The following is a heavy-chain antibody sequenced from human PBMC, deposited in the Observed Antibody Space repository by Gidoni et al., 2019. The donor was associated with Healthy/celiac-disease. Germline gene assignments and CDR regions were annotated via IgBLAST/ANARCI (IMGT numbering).Heavy chain of an antibody. CDR2: ITWNSGSI. Sequence: EVQLVESGGGLVQPGRSLSLSCAASGFSFDDYAIHWVRQAPGKGLEWVSGITWNSGSIGYADSVKGRFTISRDNAKNSLYLQMNSLRAEDTAFYYCAKDFSSGWYYFDYWGQGTLVTVSS. D-gene: IGHD6-19*01. J-gene: IGHJ4*02. CDR1: GFSFDDYA. CDR3: AKDFSSGWYYFDY. V-gene: IGHV3-9*01.